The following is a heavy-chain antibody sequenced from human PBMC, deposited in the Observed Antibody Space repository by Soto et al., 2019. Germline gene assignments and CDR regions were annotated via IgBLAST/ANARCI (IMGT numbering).Heavy chain of an antibody. V-gene: IGHV3-48*01. CDR3: AREWEAAGTFDY. CDR2: ISSSSTI. J-gene: IGHJ4*02. CDR1: GFTFSSYS. Sequence: GGSLRLSCAASGFTFSSYSMNWVRQAPGKGLEWVSYISSSSTIYYADSVKGRFTISRDNAKNSLYLQMNSLRAEDTAVYYCAREWEAAGTFDYWGQGTLVTVSS. D-gene: IGHD6-13*01.